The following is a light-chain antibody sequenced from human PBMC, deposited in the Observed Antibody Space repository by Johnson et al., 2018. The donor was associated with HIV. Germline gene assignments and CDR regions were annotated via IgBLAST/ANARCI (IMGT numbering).Light chain of an antibody. CDR1: SSNIGNNY. J-gene: IGLJ1*01. V-gene: IGLV1-51*02. Sequence: QPVLTQPPSVSAAPRQKVTISCSGSSSNIGNNYVSWYQQLPGTAPKLLIYENNKRPSGIPDRFSGSKSGTSATLAITGLQTGDEADYYCETWDSSLSAEVFGTGTKVTVL. CDR3: ETWDSSLSAEV. CDR2: ENN.